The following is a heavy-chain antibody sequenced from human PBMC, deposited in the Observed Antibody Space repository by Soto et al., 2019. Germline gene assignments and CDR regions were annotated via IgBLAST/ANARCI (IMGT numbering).Heavy chain of an antibody. CDR1: GGSISSGGYS. CDR3: ARAPVVRRVMSRYLDY. V-gene: IGHV4-30-2*01. J-gene: IGHJ4*02. D-gene: IGHD3-10*01. CDR2: IYHSGST. Sequence: SETLSLTCAVSGGSISSGGYSWSWIRQPPGKGLEWIGYIYHSGSTYYNPSLKSRVTISVDRSKNQFSLKLSSVTAADTAVYYCARAPVVRRVMSRYLDYWDQGTLVTVSS.